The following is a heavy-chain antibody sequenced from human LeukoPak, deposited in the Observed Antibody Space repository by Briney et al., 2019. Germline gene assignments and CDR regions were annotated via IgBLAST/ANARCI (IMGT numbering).Heavy chain of an antibody. V-gene: IGHV3-66*01. Sequence: HPSETLSLTCAVSGGSINSSNWWTWVRQAPGKGLEWVSVIYSGGSTYYADSVKGRFTISRDNSKNTLYLQMNSLRAEDTAVYYCARSSYSSSWYYFDYWGQGTLVTVSS. D-gene: IGHD6-13*01. CDR2: IYSGGST. CDR1: GGSINSSNW. CDR3: ARSSYSSSWYYFDY. J-gene: IGHJ4*02.